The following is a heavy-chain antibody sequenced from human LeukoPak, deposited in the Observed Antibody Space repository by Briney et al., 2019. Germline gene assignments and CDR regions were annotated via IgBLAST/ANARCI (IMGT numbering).Heavy chain of an antibody. V-gene: IGHV1-2*02. CDR1: GYTFTGYY. CDR2: INPNSGAT. J-gene: IGHJ5*02. CDR3: ARDKLGLGELSLYDQ. Sequence: GASVKVSCKASGYTFTGYYMHWVRQAPGQGLEWMGRINPNSGATKYAQKFQGRVTMTRDTSISTAYMELSSLRADDTAVYYCARDKLGLGELSLYDQWGQGTLVTVFS. D-gene: IGHD3-16*02.